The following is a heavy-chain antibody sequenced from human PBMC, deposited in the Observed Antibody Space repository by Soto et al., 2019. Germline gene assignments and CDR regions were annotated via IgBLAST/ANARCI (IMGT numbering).Heavy chain of an antibody. Sequence: PWETLSLTCAVYGVSFSGYYWSWIRQPPGKGLEWIGEINHSGSTNYNPSLKSRVTISVDTSKNQFSLKLSSVTAADTAVYYCARGKVQLWLVYWGQGTLVTVSS. V-gene: IGHV4-34*01. CDR1: GVSFSGYY. J-gene: IGHJ4*02. CDR3: ARGKVQLWLVY. D-gene: IGHD5-18*01. CDR2: INHSGST.